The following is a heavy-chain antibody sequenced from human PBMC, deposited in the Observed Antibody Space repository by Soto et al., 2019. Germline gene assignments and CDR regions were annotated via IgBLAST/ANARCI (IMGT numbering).Heavy chain of an antibody. Sequence: ASVKFSCQASGYTLTSYYIHWVRRAPGQGLEWMGIINPSGGSTSYAQKFQGRVTMTRDTSTSTVYMELSSLRSEDTAVYYCARVWGDSSGYYYLDYWGQGTLVTVSS. CDR1: GYTLTSYY. J-gene: IGHJ4*02. V-gene: IGHV1-46*01. CDR3: ARVWGDSSGYYYLDY. D-gene: IGHD3-22*01. CDR2: INPSGGST.